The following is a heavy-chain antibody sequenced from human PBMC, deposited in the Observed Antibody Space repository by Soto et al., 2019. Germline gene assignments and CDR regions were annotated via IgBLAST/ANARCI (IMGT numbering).Heavy chain of an antibody. Sequence: ESGGGVVQPGRSLRLSCAASGFTFSSYGMHWVRQAPGKGLEWVAVIWYDGSNKYYADSVKGRFTISSDNSKNTLYLQMNSLRAEDTAVYYCARDQYSSSSGAIGVWGQGTTVNVPS. CDR3: ARDQYSSSSGAIGV. CDR1: GFTFSSYG. V-gene: IGHV3-33*01. J-gene: IGHJ6*02. D-gene: IGHD6-6*01. CDR2: IWYDGSNK.